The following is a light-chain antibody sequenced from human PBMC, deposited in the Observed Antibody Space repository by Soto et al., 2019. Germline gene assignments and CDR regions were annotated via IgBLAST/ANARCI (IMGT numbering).Light chain of an antibody. Sequence: SYELTQPPSVSLATGQTARVTCGGNNMGSESVHWYQKKPGQAPVLVVYDDSDRPSGIPERFSGSNSGNTATLTISRVEAGDEADYYCQVWDRSSDHRGVFGGGTKLTVL. CDR3: QVWDRSSDHRGV. V-gene: IGLV3-21*02. CDR2: DDS. CDR1: NMGSES. J-gene: IGLJ2*01.